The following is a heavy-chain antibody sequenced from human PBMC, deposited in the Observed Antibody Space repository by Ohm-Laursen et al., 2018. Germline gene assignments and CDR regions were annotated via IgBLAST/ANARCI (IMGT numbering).Heavy chain of an antibody. Sequence: ASVKVSCKASGYTFTSYDINWVRQATGQGLEWMGWMNPNSGNTGYAQKFQGRVTTTRNTSISTAYMELSSLRSEDTAVYYCASSVVLYYYYGMDVWGQGTTVTVSS. J-gene: IGHJ6*02. CDR2: MNPNSGNT. D-gene: IGHD4-23*01. CDR3: ASSVVLYYYYGMDV. V-gene: IGHV1-8*01. CDR1: GYTFTSYD.